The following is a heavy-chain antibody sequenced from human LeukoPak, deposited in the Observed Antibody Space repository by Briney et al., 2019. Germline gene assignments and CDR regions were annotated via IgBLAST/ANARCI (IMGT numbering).Heavy chain of an antibody. CDR1: GFTFKDYA. J-gene: IGHJ3*01. CDR2: INNRGDKT. D-gene: IGHD3-22*01. V-gene: IGHV3-23*01. CDR3: AKETASGYGAFDV. Sequence: GGSLRLSCVASGFTFKDYAMSWVRQAPGKGLEWVSSINNRGDKTYYADSVKGRFTISRENSRNTLYLQMNSLRAEDTAVYYCAKETASGYGAFDVWGQGAMVTVSS.